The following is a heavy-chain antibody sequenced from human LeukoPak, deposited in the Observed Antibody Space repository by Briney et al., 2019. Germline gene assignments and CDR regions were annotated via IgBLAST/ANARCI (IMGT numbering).Heavy chain of an antibody. CDR1: GGSISSSSYY. D-gene: IGHD2-2*01. V-gene: IGHV4-39*07. Sequence: PSETLSLTCTVSGGSISSSSYYWGWIRQPPGKGLEWIESIYYSGSTYYNPSLKSRVTISVDTSKNQFSLKLSSVPAACAAVYYWARVFGPRRLSTLEGYFDYWGQGTLVAVSS. CDR3: ARVFGPRRLSTLEGYFDY. CDR2: IYYSGST. J-gene: IGHJ4*02.